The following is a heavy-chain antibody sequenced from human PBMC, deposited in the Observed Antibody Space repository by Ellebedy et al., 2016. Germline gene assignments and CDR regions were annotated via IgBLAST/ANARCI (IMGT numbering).Heavy chain of an antibody. Sequence: GGSLRLSCAASGFTFTTYSMNWVRQTPGKGLEWISYITGRSNTMFYADSMEGRFTISRDNAKNSLYLQMNSLRDEDTAVYYCARGALTGTTRYFDFWGQGTLVTVSS. J-gene: IGHJ4*02. CDR3: ARGALTGTTRYFDF. V-gene: IGHV3-48*02. CDR2: ITGRSNTM. CDR1: GFTFTTYS. D-gene: IGHD1-20*01.